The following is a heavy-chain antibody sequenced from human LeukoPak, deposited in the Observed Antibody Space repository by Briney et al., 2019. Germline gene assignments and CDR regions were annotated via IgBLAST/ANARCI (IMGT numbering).Heavy chain of an antibody. J-gene: IGHJ3*02. CDR3: ARDYAFDI. V-gene: IGHV4-61*01. CDR1: GGSVSSGSYY. Sequence: SETLSLTCTVSGGSVSSGSYYWSWIRQPPGKGLQWIGYIYYSGNSNHNPSLKSRVTISVDTSKNQFSLKLSSVTAADTAVYYCARDYAFDIWGQGTMVTVSS. CDR2: IYYSGNS.